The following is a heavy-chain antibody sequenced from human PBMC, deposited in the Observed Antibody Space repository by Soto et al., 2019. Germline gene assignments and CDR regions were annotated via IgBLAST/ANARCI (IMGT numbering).Heavy chain of an antibody. V-gene: IGHV1-18*01. CDR3: ARDKVWGGFDT. CDR1: RYSFSNYN. J-gene: IGHJ3*02. CDR2: ISGYNGNT. D-gene: IGHD3-16*01. Sequence: ASVKVSCKSSRYSFSNYNFCWVRQAPGQGLEWRGWISGYNGNTKYAQKLQGRVTLTTDSLTSTACMELMSLTYDDTAVYYCARDKVWGGFDTLGQGTMVTVSS.